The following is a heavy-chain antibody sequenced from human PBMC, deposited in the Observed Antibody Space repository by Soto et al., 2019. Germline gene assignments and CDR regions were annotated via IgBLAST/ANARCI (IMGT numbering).Heavy chain of an antibody. CDR2: IYYSGST. J-gene: IGHJ3*02. V-gene: IGHV4-39*01. Sequence: SETLSLTCTVSGGSISSSSYYWGWIRQPPGKGLEWIGSIYYSGSTYYNPSLKSRVTISVDTSKNQFSLKLSSVTAADTAVYYCANYYDILTGYPDAFDIWGQGTMVTVSS. CDR3: ANYYDILTGYPDAFDI. CDR1: GGSISSSSYY. D-gene: IGHD3-9*01.